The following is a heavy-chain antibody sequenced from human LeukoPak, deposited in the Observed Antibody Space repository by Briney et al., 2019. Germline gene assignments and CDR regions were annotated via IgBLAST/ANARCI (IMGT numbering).Heavy chain of an antibody. D-gene: IGHD2-2*01. V-gene: IGHV4-30-4*01. CDR2: IYYSGST. Sequence: SETLSLTCTVSGVSISSYYWSWIRQPPGKGLEWIGYIYYSGSTYYNPSLKSRVTISVDTSKNQFSLKLSSVTAADTAVYYCARVGYCSSTSCYSPYWYFDLWGRGTLVTVSS. J-gene: IGHJ2*01. CDR1: GVSISSYY. CDR3: ARVGYCSSTSCYSPYWYFDL.